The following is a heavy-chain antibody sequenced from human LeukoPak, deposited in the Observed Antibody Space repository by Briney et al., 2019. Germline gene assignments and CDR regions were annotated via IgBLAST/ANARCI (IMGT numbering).Heavy chain of an antibody. D-gene: IGHD6-19*01. CDR3: ARVSGWHQRLGAFDI. CDR1: GGSISSSSYY. CDR2: IYYSGST. V-gene: IGHV4-39*07. J-gene: IGHJ3*02. Sequence: SETLSLTCTVSGGSISSSSYYWGWIRQPPGKGLEWIGSIYYSGSTYYNPSLKSRVTISVDTSKNQFSLKLSSVTAADTAVYYCARVSGWHQRLGAFDIWGQGTMVTVSS.